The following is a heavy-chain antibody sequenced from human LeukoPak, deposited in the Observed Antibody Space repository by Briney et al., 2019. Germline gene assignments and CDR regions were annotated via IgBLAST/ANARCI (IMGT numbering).Heavy chain of an antibody. CDR3: ARAKQLLGGLGAFDI. CDR1: GDSMSNYY. J-gene: IGHJ3*02. D-gene: IGHD3-10*01. CDR2: IFYSGST. V-gene: IGHV4-59*01. Sequence: SETLSLTCTVSGDSMSNYYWSWIRQPPGRRLDWIGFIFYSGSTNYNPSLKSRVTFSLDTSKNQFSLKLNSVTAADTAVYYCARAKQLLGGLGAFDIWGQGTMVTVSS.